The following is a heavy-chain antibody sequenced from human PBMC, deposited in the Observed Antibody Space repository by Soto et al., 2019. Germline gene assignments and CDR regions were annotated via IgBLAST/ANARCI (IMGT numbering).Heavy chain of an antibody. CDR2: IWYDGSNK. J-gene: IGHJ4*02. CDR3: ARAGPGSYYESDF. CDR1: GFTFSSYS. Sequence: PGGSLRLSCAASGFTFSSYSMNWVRQAPGKGLEWVAVIWYDGSNKYYADSVKGRFTISRDNSTNTLHLQMSSLRAEDTAVYYCARAGPGSYYESDFWGQGTLVTVSS. V-gene: IGHV3-33*08. D-gene: IGHD1-26*01.